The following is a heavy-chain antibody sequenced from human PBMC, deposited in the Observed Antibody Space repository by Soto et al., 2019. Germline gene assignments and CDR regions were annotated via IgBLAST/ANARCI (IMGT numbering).Heavy chain of an antibody. CDR2: ISYDGSNK. V-gene: IGHV3-30-3*01. Sequence: GGSLRLSCAASGFTFSSYAMHWVRQAPGKGLEWVAVISYDGSNKYYADSVKGRFTISRDNSKNTLYLQMNSLRAEDTAVYYCASYMFVVVPAALDYWGQGTLVTVSS. D-gene: IGHD2-2*01. CDR1: GFTFSSYA. J-gene: IGHJ4*02. CDR3: ASYMFVVVPAALDY.